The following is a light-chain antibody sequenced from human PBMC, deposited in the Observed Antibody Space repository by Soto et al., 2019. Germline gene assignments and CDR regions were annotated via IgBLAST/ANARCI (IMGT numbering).Light chain of an antibody. J-gene: IGKJ1*01. V-gene: IGKV3-15*01. CDR1: QSVGSN. Sequence: EIVMTQSPATLSVSAGERATLSCRASQSVGSNLAWYQQKPGQAPRLLIYGASTRATGIPARFSGSGSGTEFTLTISSLQSEDFAAYYCQQYNNWPRAFGQGAKVEIK. CDR2: GAS. CDR3: QQYNNWPRA.